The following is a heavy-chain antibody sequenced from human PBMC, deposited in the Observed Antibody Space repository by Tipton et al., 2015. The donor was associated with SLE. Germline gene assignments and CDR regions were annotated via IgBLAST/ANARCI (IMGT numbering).Heavy chain of an antibody. V-gene: IGHV1-18*01. CDR2: ISGYNGNT. J-gene: IGHJ3*01. Sequence: QLVQSGAEVKKPGASVKVSCKASGYTFSDYGISHGIGWVRQAPGQGLQWMGWISGYNGNTNYAQNLQGRVAMTTDTYTSTAYVDLRSLRSDDTAVYYCARARLRFDSTDYVDDFDLWGQGTMVTVSS. CDR1: GYTFSDYG. CDR3: ARARLRFDSTDYVDDFDL. D-gene: IGHD3-3*01.